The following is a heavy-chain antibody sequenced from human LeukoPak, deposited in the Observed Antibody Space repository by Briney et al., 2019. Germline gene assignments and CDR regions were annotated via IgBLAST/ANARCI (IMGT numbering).Heavy chain of an antibody. V-gene: IGHV4-39*07. Sequence: PSETLSLTCTVSGGSISSTSYYWGWIRQPPGKGPEWIGSIYYSGSTYYNPSLKSRVTISVDTSKNQFSLKLTSVTAADTAVYYCARASRGHDYWGQGTLVTVSS. CDR1: GGSISSTSYY. CDR2: IYYSGST. D-gene: IGHD3-10*01. CDR3: ARASRGHDY. J-gene: IGHJ4*02.